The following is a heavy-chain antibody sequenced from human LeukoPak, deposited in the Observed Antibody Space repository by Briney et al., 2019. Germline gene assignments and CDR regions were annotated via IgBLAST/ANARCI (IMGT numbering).Heavy chain of an antibody. CDR1: GYTFTGYY. V-gene: IGHV1-2*02. D-gene: IGHD3-3*01. Sequence: ASVKVSCKASGYTFTGYYMHWVRQAPGQGLEWMGWINPNSGGTNYAQKFQGRVTMTRDTSISTAYMELSRLRSDDTAVYYCARVTYYDLWSGYSSDNWFDPWGQGTLVTVSS. J-gene: IGHJ5*02. CDR3: ARVTYYDLWSGYSSDNWFDP. CDR2: INPNSGGT.